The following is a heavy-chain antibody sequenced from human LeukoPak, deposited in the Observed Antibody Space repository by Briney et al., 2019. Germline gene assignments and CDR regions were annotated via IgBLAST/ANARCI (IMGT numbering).Heavy chain of an antibody. CDR3: ARGNRSWGRYYYYMDV. Sequence: PSETLSLTCAVYGGSFSGYYWSWIRQPPGKGLEWIGEINHSGSTNYNPSLKSRVTISVDTSKNQFSLKLSSVTAADTAVYYCARGNRSWGRYYYYMDVWGKGTTVTISS. J-gene: IGHJ6*03. CDR1: GGSFSGYY. CDR2: INHSGST. V-gene: IGHV4-34*01. D-gene: IGHD3-16*01.